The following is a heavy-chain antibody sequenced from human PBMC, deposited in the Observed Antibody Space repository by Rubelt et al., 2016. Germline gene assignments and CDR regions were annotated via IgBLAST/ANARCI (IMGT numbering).Heavy chain of an antibody. V-gene: IGHV3-74*01. J-gene: IGHJ4*02. CDR3: ARENSPSGGLDY. Sequence: EVQLLDSGGGLVQPGGSLRLSCAASGFTFSSYWMHWVRQVPGKGLVWVLRINSDGSGTIYADSVKGRFTISRDNAKNTLYLQLNSLRAEATAAYYCARENSPSGGLDYWGQGTLVTVSS. CDR2: INSDGSGT. D-gene: IGHD1-26*01. CDR1: GFTFSSYW.